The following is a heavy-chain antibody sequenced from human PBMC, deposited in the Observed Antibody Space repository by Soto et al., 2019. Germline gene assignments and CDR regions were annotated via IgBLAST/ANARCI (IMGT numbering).Heavy chain of an antibody. Sequence: EVRLVESGGGLVQPGGSLRLSCAASGFPFSSHWLQWVRQVPGRGLVWVSRIDNTGSSAIYADSVRGRFTVSRDNAKATLDLHMNSLRAEDTAVYYCATLNGYDYWGQGTLVTVSS. CDR3: ATLNGYDY. D-gene: IGHD5-12*01. CDR2: IDNTGSSA. CDR1: GFPFSSHW. V-gene: IGHV3-74*01. J-gene: IGHJ4*02.